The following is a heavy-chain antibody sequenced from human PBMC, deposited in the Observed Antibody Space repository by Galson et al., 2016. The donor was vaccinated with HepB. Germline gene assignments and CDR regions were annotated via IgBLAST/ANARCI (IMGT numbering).Heavy chain of an antibody. J-gene: IGHJ4*02. D-gene: IGHD6-19*01. Sequence: SLRLSCAASGFTFGRYAVSWVRQAPGKGLEWVSAISGDGGSTYYAGSVQGRFTSSRDRSTNTMYLQMNSLRTDDTAVYYCARFTQEWLDRVYYFDYWGQGTLVTVSS. CDR1: GFTFGRYA. V-gene: IGHV3-23*01. CDR2: ISGDGGST. CDR3: ARFTQEWLDRVYYFDY.